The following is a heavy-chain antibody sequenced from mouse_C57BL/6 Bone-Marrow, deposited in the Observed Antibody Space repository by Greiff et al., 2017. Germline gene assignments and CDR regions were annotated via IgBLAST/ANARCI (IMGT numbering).Heavy chain of an antibody. V-gene: IGHV10-1*01. J-gene: IGHJ4*01. CDR3: VRHTPSCFYYAMDY. Sequence: EVMLVESGGGLVQPKGSLKLSCAASGFSFNTYAMNWVRQAPGKGLEWVARIRSKSNNYATYYADSVKDRFTISRDDSESMLYLQMNNLKTEDTAMYYCVRHTPSCFYYAMDYWGQGTSVTVSS. CDR1: GFSFNTYA. CDR2: IRSKSNNYAT.